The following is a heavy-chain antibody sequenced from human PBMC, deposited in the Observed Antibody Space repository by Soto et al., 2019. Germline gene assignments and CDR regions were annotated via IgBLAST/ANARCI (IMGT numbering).Heavy chain of an antibody. Sequence: LRLSCAASGFTFSSYGMHWVRQAPGKGLEWVAVISYDGSNKYYADSVKGRFTISRDNSKNTLYLQMNSLRAEDTAVYYCAKDLEGMDVWGQGTTVTVSS. CDR2: ISYDGSNK. J-gene: IGHJ6*02. CDR3: AKDLEGMDV. V-gene: IGHV3-30*18. CDR1: GFTFSSYG.